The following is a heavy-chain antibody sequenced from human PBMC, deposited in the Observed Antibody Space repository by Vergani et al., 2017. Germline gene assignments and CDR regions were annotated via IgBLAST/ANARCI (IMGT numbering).Heavy chain of an antibody. Sequence: EVQLVESGGGLVQPGGSLKLSCAASGFTFSGSAMHWVRQASGKGLEWVGRIRSKANSYATAYAASVKGRFTISRDDSKNTAYLQMNSLKTEDTAVYYCTRHDGGVLWFGESPYYYYYGMDVWGQGTTVTVSS. J-gene: IGHJ6*02. CDR2: IRSKANSYAT. CDR1: GFTFSGSA. D-gene: IGHD3-10*01. V-gene: IGHV3-73*01. CDR3: TRHDGGVLWFGESPYYYYYGMDV.